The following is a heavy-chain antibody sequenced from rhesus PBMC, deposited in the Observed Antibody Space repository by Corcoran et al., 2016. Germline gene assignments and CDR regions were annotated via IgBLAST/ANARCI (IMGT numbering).Heavy chain of an antibody. J-gene: IGHJ4*01. CDR3: ARGVWTAGTPNYFDY. V-gene: IGHV3S18*01. CDR2: ISYTGGST. Sequence: EVQLVESGGGLAKPGGSLRLSCAASGFSFSDYYMYWVRQAPGKGLEWVSGISYTGGSTYYADSVKGRFTISRENAKNTLYLQMDSLRAEDTAVYYCARGVWTAGTPNYFDYWGQGVLVTVSS. CDR1: GFSFSDYY. D-gene: IGHD5-24*01.